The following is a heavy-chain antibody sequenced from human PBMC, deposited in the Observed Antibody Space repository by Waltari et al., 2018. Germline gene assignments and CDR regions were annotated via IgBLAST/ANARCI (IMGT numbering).Heavy chain of an antibody. Sequence: QVQLQQSGPGLMKPSQTLSLTCAISGDSVSSNSAAWNWIRQSPSRGLEWLGRTYYRSKWYNDYAVSVKSRITINPDTSRNQFSLQLNSVTPEDTAVYFCAREPFIAATNHDAFDIWGQGTMVTVSS. V-gene: IGHV6-1*01. D-gene: IGHD6-13*01. CDR3: AREPFIAATNHDAFDI. J-gene: IGHJ3*02. CDR2: TYYRSKWYN. CDR1: GDSVSSNSAA.